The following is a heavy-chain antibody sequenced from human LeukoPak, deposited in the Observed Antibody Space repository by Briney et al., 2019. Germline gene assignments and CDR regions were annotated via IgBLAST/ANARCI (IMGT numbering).Heavy chain of an antibody. Sequence: GGSLRLSCAASGFTFSSYEMNWVRQAPGKGLEWVSSISSSSSYIYYADSVKGRFTISRDNAKNSLYLQMNSLRAEDTAVYYCARGGDYDSSPNYWGQGTLVTVSS. J-gene: IGHJ4*02. V-gene: IGHV3-21*01. CDR2: ISSSSSYI. D-gene: IGHD3-22*01. CDR3: ARGGDYDSSPNY. CDR1: GFTFSSYE.